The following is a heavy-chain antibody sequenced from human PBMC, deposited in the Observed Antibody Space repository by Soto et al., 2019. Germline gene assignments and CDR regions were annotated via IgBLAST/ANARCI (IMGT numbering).Heavy chain of an antibody. CDR3: ATRYCSGGSCYLGLFDY. J-gene: IGHJ4*02. D-gene: IGHD2-15*01. V-gene: IGHV1-69*13. CDR1: GGTFSSYA. CDR2: IIPIFGTA. Sequence: ASVKVSCKASGGTFSSYAISWVRQAPGQGLEWMGGIIPIFGTANYAQKFQGRVTITADESTSTAYMELSSLRSEDTAVYYCATRYCSGGSCYLGLFDYWGQGTLVTVSS.